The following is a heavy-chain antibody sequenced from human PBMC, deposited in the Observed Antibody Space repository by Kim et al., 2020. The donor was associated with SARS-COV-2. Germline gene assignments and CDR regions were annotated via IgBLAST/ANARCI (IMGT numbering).Heavy chain of an antibody. Sequence: SQTLSLTCSVSGDSVSSNDYYWTWVRQPPGKGLEWIGCIYWRGETYRNPALESRVFMAADTSKNQFSLKLSSVTAADTAVYFCASIQLWTPYMDVWGEGTTVIVSS. CDR1: GDSVSSNDYY. CDR2: IYWRGET. V-gene: IGHV4-30-4*01. CDR3: ASIQLWTPYMDV. J-gene: IGHJ6*03. D-gene: IGHD2-21*01.